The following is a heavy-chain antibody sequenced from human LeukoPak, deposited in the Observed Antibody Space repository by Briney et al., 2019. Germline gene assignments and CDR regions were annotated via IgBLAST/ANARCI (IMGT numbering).Heavy chain of an antibody. Sequence: GGSLRLSCAASGFTFSSYGMHWVRQAPGKRLEWVAFIRYDGSNKYYADSVKGRFTISRDNSKNTLYLQMNSLRAEDTAVYYCAKGRKVYSSGWYDYWGQGTLVTVSS. J-gene: IGHJ4*02. V-gene: IGHV3-30*02. CDR2: IRYDGSNK. D-gene: IGHD6-19*01. CDR1: GFTFSSYG. CDR3: AKGRKVYSSGWYDY.